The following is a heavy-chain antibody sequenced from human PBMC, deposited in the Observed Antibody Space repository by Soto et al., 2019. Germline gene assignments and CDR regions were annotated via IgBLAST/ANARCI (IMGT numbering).Heavy chain of an antibody. CDR3: ARQFPTDNYGNRLDP. D-gene: IGHD4-17*01. CDR1: GFTVNSSY. J-gene: IGHJ5*02. V-gene: IGHV3-53*01. CDR2: ISSGGTT. Sequence: DVQLVESGGGLIQPGGSLRLSCAASGFTVNSSYMTWIRQAPGKGLQWVADISSGGTTKYADSVRGRFSISRDMSKNTLYLQMNSRRVEDTAIYSCARQFPTDNYGNRLDPWGQGTLVTVSA.